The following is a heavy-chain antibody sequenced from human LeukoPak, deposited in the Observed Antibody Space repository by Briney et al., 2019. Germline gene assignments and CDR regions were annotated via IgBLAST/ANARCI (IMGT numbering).Heavy chain of an antibody. CDR3: AREQASVTTPDY. CDR1: GGTFSSYA. J-gene: IGHJ4*02. D-gene: IGHD4-11*01. V-gene: IGHV1-69*01. CDR2: IIPIFGTA. Sequence: SVKVSCKAAGGTFSSYAISWVRQAPGQGLEWMGGIIPIFGTANYAQKFQGRVTITADESTSTAYMELSSLRSEDTAVYYCAREQASVTTPDYWGQGTLVTASS.